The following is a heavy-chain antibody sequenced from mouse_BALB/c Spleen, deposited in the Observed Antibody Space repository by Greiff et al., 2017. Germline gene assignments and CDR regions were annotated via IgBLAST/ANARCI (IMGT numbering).Heavy chain of an antibody. J-gene: IGHJ1*01. CDR1: GFTFTDYY. CDR2: IRNKANGYTT. Sequence: KLVESGGGLVQPGGSLRLSCATSGFTFTDYYMSWVRQPPGKALEWLGFIRNKANGYTTEYSASVKGRFTISRDNSQSILYLQMNTLGAEDSATYYCARDMRGGNFDVWGAGTTVTVSS. CDR3: ARDMRGGNFDV. V-gene: IGHV7-3*02.